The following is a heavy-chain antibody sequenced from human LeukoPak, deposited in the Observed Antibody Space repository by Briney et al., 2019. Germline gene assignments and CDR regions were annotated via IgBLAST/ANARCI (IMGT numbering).Heavy chain of an antibody. CDR3: ARESGFRGDAFDI. J-gene: IGHJ3*02. Sequence: GGSLRLSCAASGFTFSSYEMNWVRQAPGKGLEGVSYISSSGNTIYYADSVKGRFTISRDNAKNSLYLQMNSLRAEDTAIYYCARESGFRGDAFDIWGQGTMVTVSS. CDR2: ISSSGNTI. D-gene: IGHD3-10*01. CDR1: GFTFSSYE. V-gene: IGHV3-48*03.